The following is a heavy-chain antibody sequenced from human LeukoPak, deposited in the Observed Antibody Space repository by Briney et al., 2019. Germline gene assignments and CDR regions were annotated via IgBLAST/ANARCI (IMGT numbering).Heavy chain of an antibody. V-gene: IGHV4-39*07. CDR2: IYYSGST. CDR1: GGSISSYY. J-gene: IGHJ4*02. CDR3: AGGWTEWLLDY. Sequence: KPSETLSLTCTVSGGSISSYYWGWIRQPPGKGLEWIGSIYYSGSTYYNPSLKSRVTISVDTSKNQFSLKLSSVTAADTAVYYCAGGWTEWLLDYWGQGTLVTVSS. D-gene: IGHD6-19*01.